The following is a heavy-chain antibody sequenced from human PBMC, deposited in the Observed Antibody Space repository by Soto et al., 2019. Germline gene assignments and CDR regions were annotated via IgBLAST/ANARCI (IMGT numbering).Heavy chain of an antibody. CDR2: IYPGDSDT. J-gene: IGHJ4*02. D-gene: IGHD5-12*01. Sequence: GESLKISCKGSGYIFSIYWIGWVRQVPGKGLEWMGIIYPGDSDTRYSPSFQGQVTISADKSISTAYLQWSSLKASDTAMYYCARLKRDGHNYSPLYYWGQGTLVTVSS. V-gene: IGHV5-51*01. CDR3: ARLKRDGHNYSPLYY. CDR1: GYIFSIYW.